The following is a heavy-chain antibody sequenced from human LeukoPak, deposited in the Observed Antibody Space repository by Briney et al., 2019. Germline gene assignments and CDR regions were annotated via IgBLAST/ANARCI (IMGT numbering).Heavy chain of an antibody. D-gene: IGHD3-22*01. CDR2: ISGSGGST. V-gene: IGHV3-23*01. J-gene: IGHJ6*04. Sequence: GGSLRLSCAASGFIFSSYAMSWVRQAPGKGLEWVSAISGSGGSTYYADSVKGRFTISRDNSKNTLYLQMNSLRAEDTAVYYCAKHSKASITMIVVVIPNRMDVWGKGTTVTVSS. CDR1: GFIFSSYA. CDR3: AKHSKASITMIVVVIPNRMDV.